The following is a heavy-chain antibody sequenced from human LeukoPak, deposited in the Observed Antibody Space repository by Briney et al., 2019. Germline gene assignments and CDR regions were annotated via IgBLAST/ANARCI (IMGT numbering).Heavy chain of an antibody. CDR2: INHSGST. D-gene: IGHD4-23*01. CDR3: ARGPTVVTPIGYYFDY. Sequence: SETLSLTCAVSGGSFSGYYWSWIRRPPGKGLEWIGEINHSGSTNYNPSLKSRVTISVDTSKNQFSLKLSSVTAADTAVYYCARGPTVVTPIGYYFDYWGQGTLVTVSS. V-gene: IGHV4-34*01. J-gene: IGHJ4*02. CDR1: GGSFSGYY.